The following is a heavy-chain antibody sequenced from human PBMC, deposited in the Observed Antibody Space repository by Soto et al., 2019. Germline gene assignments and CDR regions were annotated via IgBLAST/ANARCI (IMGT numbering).Heavy chain of an antibody. CDR3: ARRARPDFYYMDV. J-gene: IGHJ6*03. V-gene: IGHV3-64*01. CDR2: ISSNGVGT. D-gene: IGHD6-6*01. CDR1: GFTLSGYA. Sequence: PGGSLRLSCAASGFTLSGYAMDWVRQAPGKGLEYVSGISSNGVGTYYANSVQGRFTISRDNSKNAVYLQMGSLRPEDMAVYYCARRARPDFYYMDVWGKGTTVTVS.